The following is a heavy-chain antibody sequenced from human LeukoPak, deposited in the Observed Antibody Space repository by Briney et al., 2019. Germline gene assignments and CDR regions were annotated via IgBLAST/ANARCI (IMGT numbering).Heavy chain of an antibody. D-gene: IGHD6-13*01. Sequence: PSETLSLTCTVSGGSISSYYWSWIRQPPGKGLEWIGYIYYSGSTNYNPSLKSRVTISVDTSKNQFSLKLSSVTAADTAVYYCARGLAAAGTRDGVSWFDPWGQGTLVTVSS. J-gene: IGHJ5*02. CDR3: ARGLAAAGTRDGVSWFDP. CDR1: GGSISSYY. CDR2: IYYSGST. V-gene: IGHV4-59*01.